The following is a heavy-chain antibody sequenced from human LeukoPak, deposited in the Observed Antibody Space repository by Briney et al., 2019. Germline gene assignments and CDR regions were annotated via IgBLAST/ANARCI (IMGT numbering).Heavy chain of an antibody. J-gene: IGHJ4*02. Sequence: ASVKVSCKASGGTFSSYAISWVRQAPGQGLEWMGGIIPIFGTANYARKFQGRVTITADESTSTAYMELSSLRSEDTAVYYCARGSGYCSGGSCYSSRGAFDYWGQGTLVTVSS. CDR3: ARGSGYCSGGSCYSSRGAFDY. CDR1: GGTFSSYA. D-gene: IGHD2-15*01. V-gene: IGHV1-69*13. CDR2: IIPIFGTA.